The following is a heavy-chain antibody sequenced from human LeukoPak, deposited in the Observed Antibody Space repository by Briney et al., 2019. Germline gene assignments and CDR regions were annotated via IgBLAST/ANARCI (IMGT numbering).Heavy chain of an antibody. D-gene: IGHD6-19*01. CDR3: ARNYRSGLDY. CDR1: GGSNSNYY. V-gene: IGHV4-4*09. J-gene: IGHJ4*02. CDR2: IDSSGRA. Sequence: PSETLSLTCTVSGGSNSNYYRSWIRQPPGKGLEWIGYIDSSGRASYNPSLKSRVTISIDTPNNQFSLNVASVTAADTAMYYCARNYRSGLDYWGQGTLVTVSP.